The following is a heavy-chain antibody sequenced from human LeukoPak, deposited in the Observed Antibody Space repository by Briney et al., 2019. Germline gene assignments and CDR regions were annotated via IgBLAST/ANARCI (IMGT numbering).Heavy chain of an antibody. V-gene: IGHV4-61*02. CDR3: ARGYWFYFDY. Sequence: SETLSLTCTVSGDSISSGSYYWSWIRQPAGKGLEWIGRIYTSGSTNYNPSLKSRVTISVDTSKNQLSLKLSSVTAADTAVYYCARGYWFYFDYWGPGTLVTVSS. J-gene: IGHJ4*02. CDR1: GDSISSGSYY. D-gene: IGHD2-8*02. CDR2: IYTSGST.